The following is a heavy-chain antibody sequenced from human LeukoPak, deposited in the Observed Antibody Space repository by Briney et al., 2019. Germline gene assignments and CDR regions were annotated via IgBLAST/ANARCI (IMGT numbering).Heavy chain of an antibody. CDR3: ARGGITIFGVVITNDY. Sequence: GGSLRLSCAASGFTFSSYGMSWVRQAPGKGLEWVSAISGSGGSTYYADSVKGRFTISRDNSKNSLYLQMNSLRAEDTAFYYCARGGITIFGVVITNDYWGQGTLVTVSS. V-gene: IGHV3-23*01. CDR2: ISGSGGST. J-gene: IGHJ4*02. D-gene: IGHD3-3*01. CDR1: GFTFSSYG.